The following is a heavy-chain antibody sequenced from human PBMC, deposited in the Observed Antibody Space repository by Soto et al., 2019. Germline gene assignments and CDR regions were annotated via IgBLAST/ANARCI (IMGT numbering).Heavy chain of an antibody. D-gene: IGHD5-12*01. CDR2: IYYSGST. V-gene: IGHV4-59*01. Sequence: PLEILSLTCTVSGGSIISYYWSWIRQPPGKGLEWIGYIYYSGSTNYNPSLKSRVTISVDTSKNQFSLKLSSVTAADTAVYYCARGRDSGYDYLDYWGQGTLVTVSS. CDR1: GGSIISYY. J-gene: IGHJ4*02. CDR3: ARGRDSGYDYLDY.